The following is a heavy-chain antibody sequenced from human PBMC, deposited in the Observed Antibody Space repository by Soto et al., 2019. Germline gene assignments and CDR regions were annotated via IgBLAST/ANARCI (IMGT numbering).Heavy chain of an antibody. CDR2: INAGNGNA. CDR1: GFSFIDYS. Sequence: ASVKVSCSASGFSFIDYSILWVRRELRESVEWLGWINAGNGNAKYSHKFQDRVTITSDTSATTTDIELWSLRSEYTAGFYCAKSAKKTCPPDFWGQGTLVTVSS. J-gene: IGHJ5*01. V-gene: IGHV1-3*01. CDR3: AKSAKKTCPPDF.